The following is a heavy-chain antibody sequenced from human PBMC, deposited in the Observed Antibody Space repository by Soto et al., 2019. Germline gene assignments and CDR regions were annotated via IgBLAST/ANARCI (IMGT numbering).Heavy chain of an antibody. CDR1: GCTFSNYA. CDR2: ISGGGGNT. Sequence: EVQLLESGGGLVQPGGSLRLSCAASGCTFSNYAMSWVRQTPGKGLEWVSTISGGGGNTYYPDSVKGRFTISRDNSKDPVYLQMNSLRAEDTAIYYCATERLGRGADYWGQGALVTVTS. V-gene: IGHV3-23*01. CDR3: ATERLGRGADY. J-gene: IGHJ4*02.